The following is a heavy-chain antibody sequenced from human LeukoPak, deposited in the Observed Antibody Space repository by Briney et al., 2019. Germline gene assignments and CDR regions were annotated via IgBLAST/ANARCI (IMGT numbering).Heavy chain of an antibody. V-gene: IGHV3-21*01. CDR3: AREKWELLHYYYMDV. J-gene: IGHJ6*03. Sequence: GGSLRLSCAASGFTFSSYSMNWVRQAPGKGLEWVSSISSSSSYIYYADSVKGRFTISRDNAKNSLYLQMNSLRAEDTAVYYCAREKWELLHYYYMDVWGKGTTVTISS. CDR2: ISSSSSYI. CDR1: GFTFSSYS. D-gene: IGHD1-26*01.